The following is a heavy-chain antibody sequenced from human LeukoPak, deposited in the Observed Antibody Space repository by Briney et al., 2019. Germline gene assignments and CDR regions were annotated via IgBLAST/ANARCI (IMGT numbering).Heavy chain of an antibody. Sequence: GSLRLSCAASGFTFSSYGMHWVRQAPGKGLEWVAVIWYDGSNKYYADSVKGRFTISRDNSKNTLYLQMNSLRAEDTAVYYCATDGPTSSQVLDYWGQGTLVTVSS. CDR1: GFTFSSYG. CDR2: IWYDGSNK. CDR3: ATDGPTSSQVLDY. V-gene: IGHV3-33*01. J-gene: IGHJ4*02. D-gene: IGHD2-2*01.